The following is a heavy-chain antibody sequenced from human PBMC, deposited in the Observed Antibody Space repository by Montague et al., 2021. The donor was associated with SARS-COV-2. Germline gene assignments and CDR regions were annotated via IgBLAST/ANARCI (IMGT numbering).Heavy chain of an antibody. CDR2: IKHDGGEK. D-gene: IGHD6-19*01. Sequence: SRSLSFSASRFAFSDFWMNWVRQAPGKGLEWVADIKHDGGEKSYVDSVKGRFTISRDNAKNSLYLQMNSLRAEDTAVYYCARGSTGWYAIFGHYGMDVWGQGTTVTVSS. V-gene: IGHV3-7*01. CDR1: RFAFSDFW. CDR3: ARGSTGWYAIFGHYGMDV. J-gene: IGHJ6*02.